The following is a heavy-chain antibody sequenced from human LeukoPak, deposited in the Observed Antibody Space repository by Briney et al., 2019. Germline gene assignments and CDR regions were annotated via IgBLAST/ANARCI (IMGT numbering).Heavy chain of an antibody. D-gene: IGHD2-21*02. V-gene: IGHV4-59*01. CDR2: IYSSGST. CDR3: ARGDLTH. J-gene: IGHJ4*02. Sequence: SETLSLTCTVSGGSISSYYWNWIRLPPGKGLEWIGYIYSSGSTIYNPSLKSRVTISVDTSKNQFSLKLSSVTAADTAVYYCARGDLTHWGQGTLVTVSS. CDR1: GGSISSYY.